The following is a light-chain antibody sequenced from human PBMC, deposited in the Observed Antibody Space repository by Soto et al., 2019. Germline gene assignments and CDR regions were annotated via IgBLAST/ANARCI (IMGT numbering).Light chain of an antibody. CDR2: GAS. CDR3: QYYSSSLSIT. J-gene: IGKJ5*01. CDR1: QSVSSTY. Sequence: EIVLTQSPGILSLSPGERATLSCRASQSVSSTYLAWYQQKPGQAPRLLIHGASSRATGIPDRFSGGGSGTDFTLTISRLEPEDFAVYYCQYYSSSLSITFGQGTRLDIK. V-gene: IGKV3-20*01.